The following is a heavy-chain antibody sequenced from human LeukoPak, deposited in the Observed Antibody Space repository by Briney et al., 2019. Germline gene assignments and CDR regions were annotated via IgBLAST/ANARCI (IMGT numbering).Heavy chain of an antibody. Sequence: GGSLRLSCAASGFTFSSYNMNWVRQAPGKGLEWVSSITSGSSYRFYADSVKGRFTISRDNAKNSLYLQMNSLRAEDTAVYYCARDPGSGYEEHFDYWGQGTLVTVSS. D-gene: IGHD5-12*01. J-gene: IGHJ4*02. CDR1: GFTFSSYN. CDR3: ARDPGSGYEEHFDY. V-gene: IGHV3-21*04. CDR2: ITSGSSYR.